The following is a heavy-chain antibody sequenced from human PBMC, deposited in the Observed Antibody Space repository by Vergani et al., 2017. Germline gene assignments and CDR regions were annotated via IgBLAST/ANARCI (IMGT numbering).Heavy chain of an antibody. Sequence: EVQLLDSGGGLVQPGGSLRLSCEASGFSFPGYAMSWVRQAPGKGLEWVSSVSGSSATPYYADSVKGRFIISRDNSKNTLHLQMNSLRADDTSVYYCTKGSRGYTGYIFDYWGQGTLATVSS. CDR1: GFSFPGYA. CDR2: VSGSSATP. D-gene: IGHD5-12*01. CDR3: TKGSRGYTGYIFDY. J-gene: IGHJ4*02. V-gene: IGHV3-23*01.